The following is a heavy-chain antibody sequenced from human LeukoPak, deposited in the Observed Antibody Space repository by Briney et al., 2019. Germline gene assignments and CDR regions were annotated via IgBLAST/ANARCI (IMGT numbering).Heavy chain of an antibody. Sequence: PGGSLRLSCVGSGLTFRDYYMTWIRQALGKGLEWVSYISSSSSDINYADSVKGRFTISRDNAKNSLYLQMNSLRVEDTAVYYCAGGNWWGQGTLVTVSS. D-gene: IGHD1-1*01. CDR3: AGGNW. J-gene: IGHJ4*02. CDR1: GLTFRDYY. CDR2: ISSSSSDI. V-gene: IGHV3-11*06.